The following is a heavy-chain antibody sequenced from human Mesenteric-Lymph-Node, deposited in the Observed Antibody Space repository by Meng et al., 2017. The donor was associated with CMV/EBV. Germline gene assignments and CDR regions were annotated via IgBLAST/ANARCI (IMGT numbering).Heavy chain of an antibody. CDR3: ARGSDIPVNNY. J-gene: IGHJ4*02. V-gene: IGHV4-34*01. CDR1: GGSFSGYY. CDR2: INHSGVP. Sequence: QVQLQQWGAGLLKPSETLSLTCAVYGGSFSGYYWSWIRQPPGKGLEWIGEINHSGVPNYNPSLKSRVTISLDRSKNQFSLKRSSVTAEDTAVYYCARGSDIPVNNYWGQGTLVTVSS. D-gene: IGHD2-15*01.